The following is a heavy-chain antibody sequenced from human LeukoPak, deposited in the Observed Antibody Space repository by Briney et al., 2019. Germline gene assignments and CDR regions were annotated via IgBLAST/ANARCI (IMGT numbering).Heavy chain of an antibody. CDR3: ARVSYVTMIIGDY. J-gene: IGHJ4*02. D-gene: IGHD3-22*01. V-gene: IGHV3-48*03. CDR2: ISSIGNTI. Sequence: PGGSRRLSCAASGFTFRSYEMNWVRQAPGKGLEWVSYISSIGNTIYYADSVKGRFTISRDNAKNSLYLQMNSLRAEDTAIYYCARVSYVTMIIGDYWGQGTLVTVSS. CDR1: GFTFRSYE.